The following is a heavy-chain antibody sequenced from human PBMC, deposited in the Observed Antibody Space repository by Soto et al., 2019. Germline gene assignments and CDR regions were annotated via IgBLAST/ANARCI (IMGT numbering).Heavy chain of an antibody. CDR1: GGSFSGYY. V-gene: IGHV4-34*01. D-gene: IGHD6-6*01. J-gene: IGHJ4*02. CDR2: INHSGST. Sequence: SETLSLTCAVYGGSFSGYYWSWIRQPPGKGLEWIGEINHSGSTNYNPSLKSRVTISVDTSKNQFSLKLSSVTAADTAVYYCASDGPYSNSSKGPFDYWGQGTLVTVSS. CDR3: ASDGPYSNSSKGPFDY.